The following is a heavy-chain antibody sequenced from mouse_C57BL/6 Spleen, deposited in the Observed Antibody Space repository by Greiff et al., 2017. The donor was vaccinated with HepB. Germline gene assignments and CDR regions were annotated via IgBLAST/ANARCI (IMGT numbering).Heavy chain of an antibody. Sequence: QVQLKQPGAELVRPGSSVKLSCKASGYTFTSYWMHWVKQRPIQGLEWIGNIDPSDSETHYNQKFKDKATLTVDKSSSTAYMQLSSLTSEDSAVYYCARGAYYGSSYNYFDYWGQGTTLTVSS. CDR2: IDPSDSET. D-gene: IGHD1-1*01. CDR3: ARGAYYGSSYNYFDY. CDR1: GYTFTSYW. V-gene: IGHV1-52*01. J-gene: IGHJ2*01.